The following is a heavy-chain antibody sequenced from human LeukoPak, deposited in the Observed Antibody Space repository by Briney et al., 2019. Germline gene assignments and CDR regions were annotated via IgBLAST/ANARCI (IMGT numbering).Heavy chain of an antibody. Sequence: ASETLSLTCAVYGGWFSGYYWSWIRQPPGKGLEWIGEINHSGSTNYNPSLKSRVTISVDTSKNQFSLKLSSVTAADTAVYYCARGRLYYYDSSGYYYVIGLVYYFDYWGQGTLVTVSS. CDR3: ARGRLYYYDSSGYYYVIGLVYYFDY. V-gene: IGHV4-34*01. CDR2: INHSGST. CDR1: GGWFSGYY. D-gene: IGHD3-22*01. J-gene: IGHJ4*02.